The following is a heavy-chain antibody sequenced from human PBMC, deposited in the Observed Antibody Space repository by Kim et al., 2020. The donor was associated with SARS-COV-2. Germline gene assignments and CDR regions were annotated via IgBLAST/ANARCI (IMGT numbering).Heavy chain of an antibody. Sequence: ASVKVSCKASGYTFTSYDINWVRQATGQGLEWMGWMNPNSGNTGYAQKFQGRVTMTRNTSISTAYMELSSLRSEDTAVYYCARGDSSGSNYYYGMDVWGQGTTVTVSS. CDR2: MNPNSGNT. CDR1: GYTFTSYD. J-gene: IGHJ6*02. D-gene: IGHD3-22*01. CDR3: ARGDSSGSNYYYGMDV. V-gene: IGHV1-8*01.